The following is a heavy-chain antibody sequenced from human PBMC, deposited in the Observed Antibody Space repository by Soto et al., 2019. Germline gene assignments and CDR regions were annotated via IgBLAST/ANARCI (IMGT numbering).Heavy chain of an antibody. CDR1: GFTFSSYA. D-gene: IGHD6-19*01. CDR2: ISGSGGST. J-gene: IGHJ4*02. V-gene: IGHV3-23*01. CDR3: AKDLGYSSGWYIREYYFDY. Sequence: GGSLRLSCAASGFTFSSYAMSWVRQAPGKGLEWVSAISGSGGSTYYADSVKGRFTISRDNSKNTLYLQMNSLRAEDTAVYYCAKDLGYSSGWYIREYYFDYWGQGTLVTVSS.